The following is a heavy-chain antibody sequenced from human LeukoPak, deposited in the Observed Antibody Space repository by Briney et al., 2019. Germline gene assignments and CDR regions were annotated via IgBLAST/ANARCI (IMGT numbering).Heavy chain of an antibody. Sequence: GGSLRLSCAASGFTFSSYWMSWVRQAPGKGLEWVANIKQDGSEKYYVDSVKGRFTISRDNAKNSLYLQMNSLRAEDTAVYYCLTGYNHAVDWFDPWGQGTLVTVSS. D-gene: IGHD3-9*01. J-gene: IGHJ5*02. CDR1: GFTFSSYW. CDR3: LTGYNHAVDWFDP. V-gene: IGHV3-7*01. CDR2: IKQDGSEK.